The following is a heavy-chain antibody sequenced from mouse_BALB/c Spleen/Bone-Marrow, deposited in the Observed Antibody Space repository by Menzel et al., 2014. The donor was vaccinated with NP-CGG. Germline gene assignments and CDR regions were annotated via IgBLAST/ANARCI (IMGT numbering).Heavy chain of an antibody. V-gene: IGHV14-3*02. CDR2: IDPANGNT. CDR1: GFNIEDTY. CDR3: AEITTAAYYVMDY. Sequence: EVQLQESGAELVKPGAPVKLSCTASGFNIEDTYMHWVKQRPEQGLVWIGRIDPANGNTKYDPKFQGKATITADTSSNTAYLQLSSLTSEDTAVYYCAEITTAAYYVMDYWGQGTSVTVSS. J-gene: IGHJ4*01. D-gene: IGHD1-2*01.